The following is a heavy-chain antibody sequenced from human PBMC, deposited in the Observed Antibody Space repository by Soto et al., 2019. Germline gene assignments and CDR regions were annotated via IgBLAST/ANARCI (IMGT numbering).Heavy chain of an antibody. CDR2: ISSNGGTT. J-gene: IGHJ1*01. CDR1: GFTFSSYA. D-gene: IGHD6-19*01. Sequence: HPGGSLRLSCSASGFTFSSYAMRWVRQAPGKGLEYASGISSNGGTTYYVDSVKGRFIISRGNSKNTLYLQMTSLKTEDTAVYYCVKDPGAVTGDEYFQHWGLGTLVTVSS. CDR3: VKDPGAVTGDEYFQH. V-gene: IGHV3-64D*06.